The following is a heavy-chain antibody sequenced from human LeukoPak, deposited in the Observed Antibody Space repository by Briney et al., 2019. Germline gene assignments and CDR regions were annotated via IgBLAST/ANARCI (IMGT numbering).Heavy chain of an antibody. CDR1: GYSLTNHY. CDR2: NMHTGST. D-gene: IGHD6-13*01. J-gene: IGHJ5*02. V-gene: IGHV4-34*12. Sequence: PSETLSLTCAVYGYSLTNHYWIWIRQPPGKGLEWIGENMHTGSTNYNPSLKSRVTISVDTSKNQFFLNLTSVTAADTAVYYCARGPAAVHPWGQGTLVTVSS. CDR3: ARGPAAVHP.